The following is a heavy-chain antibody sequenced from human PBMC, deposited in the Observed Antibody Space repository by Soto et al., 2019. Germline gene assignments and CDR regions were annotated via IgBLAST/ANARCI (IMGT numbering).Heavy chain of an antibody. J-gene: IGHJ4*02. CDR3: ASYAGGLDY. CDR2: TYNSGST. CDR1: AYSVDTGAYY. V-gene: IGHV4-31*11. Sequence: QVQLQESGPGLVEPSQILSLTCDVSAYSVDTGAYYWAWIRQHPGKGLEWLGYTYNSGSTSYNPSLKGRGYISTDTSKNQFSLRLTSVTGADTATYFCASYAGGLDYWGQGIQVTVP. D-gene: IGHD1-26*01.